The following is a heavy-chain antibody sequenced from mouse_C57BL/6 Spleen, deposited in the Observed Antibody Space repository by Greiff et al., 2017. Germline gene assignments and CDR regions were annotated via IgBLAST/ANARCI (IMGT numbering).Heavy chain of an antibody. Sequence: QVQLQQSGPELVQPGASVKISCKASGYAFSSSWMNWVQQRPGKGLEWIGRIYPGDGDTNYNGKFKGKATLTADKSSSTAYMQLSSLTSEDSAVYFCARDFAYWGQGTLVTVSA. CDR2: IYPGDGDT. CDR3: ARDFAY. V-gene: IGHV1-82*01. J-gene: IGHJ3*01. CDR1: GYAFSSSW.